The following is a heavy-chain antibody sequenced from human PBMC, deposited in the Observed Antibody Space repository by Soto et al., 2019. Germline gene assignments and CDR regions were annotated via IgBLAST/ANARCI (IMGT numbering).Heavy chain of an antibody. CDR1: GGSISSGGYY. V-gene: IGHV4-31*03. Sequence: SETLSLTCTVSGGSISSGGYYWSWIRQHPGKGLEWIGYIYYSGSTYYNPSLKSRVTISVDTSKNQFSLKLSSVTAVDTAVYYCARAYDFWSGYLAPYGMDVWGQGTTVTV. J-gene: IGHJ6*02. CDR2: IYYSGST. CDR3: ARAYDFWSGYLAPYGMDV. D-gene: IGHD3-3*01.